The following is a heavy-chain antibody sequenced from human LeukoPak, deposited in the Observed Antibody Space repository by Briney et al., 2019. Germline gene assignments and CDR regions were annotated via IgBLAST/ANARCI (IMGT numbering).Heavy chain of an antibody. J-gene: IGHJ5*02. CDR3: ARSDGYYYVRWSDP. D-gene: IGHD3-22*01. Sequence: ASVKVSCKASGYTFTGYYMHWVRQAPGQGLEWMGWINPNSGGTNYAQKFQGRVTMTRDTSISTAYMELSRLRSDDTAVYYCARSDGYYYVRWSDPWGQGTLVTVSS. V-gene: IGHV1-2*02. CDR2: INPNSGGT. CDR1: GYTFTGYY.